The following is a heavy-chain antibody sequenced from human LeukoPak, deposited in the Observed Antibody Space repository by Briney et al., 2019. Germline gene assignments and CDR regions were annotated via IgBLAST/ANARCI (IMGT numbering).Heavy chain of an antibody. V-gene: IGHV4-59*08. CDR2: IPYSGST. CDR1: SGSIGTYY. D-gene: IGHD1-26*01. Sequence: SETLSLTCTVSSGSIGTYYWAWIRQTPGKGLEWIGYIPYSGSTKHNPSLTRRITISLDTSKNQFSLELRSMTAADTAMYYCARQAGSFTTFDFWGQGTLVTVSS. CDR3: ARQAGSFTTFDF. J-gene: IGHJ4*02.